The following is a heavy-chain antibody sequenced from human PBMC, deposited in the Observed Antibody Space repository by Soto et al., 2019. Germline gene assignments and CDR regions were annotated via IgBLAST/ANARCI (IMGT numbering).Heavy chain of an antibody. Sequence: QVQLVQSGPEVKKPGASVKVSCKASGYTFASYGISWVRQAPGQGLEWMGWISAYNGNTNYAQKLQGRVTMTTDTATSTAYMELRSLRSDDTAVYCARDAGVSGELYYWGQGTLVTVSS. D-gene: IGHD1-7*01. V-gene: IGHV1-18*01. J-gene: IGHJ4*02. CDR3: ARDAGVSGELYY. CDR2: ISAYNGNT. CDR1: GYTFASYG.